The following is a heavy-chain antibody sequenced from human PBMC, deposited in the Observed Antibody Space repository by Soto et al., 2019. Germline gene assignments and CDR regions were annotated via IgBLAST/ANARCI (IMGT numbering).Heavy chain of an antibody. CDR2: IFSNDEK. V-gene: IGHV2-26*01. CDR3: ARIKKDGSPYCSGGSCHDFDY. J-gene: IGHJ4*02. D-gene: IGHD2-15*01. CDR1: GFSLSTSGMG. Sequence: GSGPTLVNPTQTLTLTCTFSGFSLSTSGMGVGWIRQSPGKALEWLAHIFSNDEKYYNTSLKSRLTISKNTSKSQVVLSMANMDPVDTATYYCARIKKDGSPYCSGGSCHDFDYWGQGTLVTVSS.